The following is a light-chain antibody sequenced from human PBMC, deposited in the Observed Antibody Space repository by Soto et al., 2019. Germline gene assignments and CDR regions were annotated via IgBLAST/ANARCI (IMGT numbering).Light chain of an antibody. CDR3: SSYTSTSTYV. Sequence: QSVLTQPASVSGSPGQSITIFCTGTSSDVGGYNFVSWYQQHPGKAPKLIIYDVSDRPSGLSNRFSGSKSGNTASLTISGLQAEDEADYYCSSYTSTSTYVFGTRTRLTVL. CDR1: SSDVGGYNF. V-gene: IGLV2-14*01. CDR2: DVS. J-gene: IGLJ1*01.